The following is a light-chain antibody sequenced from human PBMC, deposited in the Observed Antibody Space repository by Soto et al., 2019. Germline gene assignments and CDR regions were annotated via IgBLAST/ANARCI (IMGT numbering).Light chain of an antibody. CDR2: GAS. CDR3: QQYSSSPYT. CDR1: QTVSSGY. Sequence: EIVLTQSPVTLSLSPGARATLSCGASQTVSSGYLAWYQQRPGLAPRLLIYGASSRATGIPDRFSGSGSGTDFSLTISRLEPEDFAVYYCQQYSSSPYTFGQGTKVDIK. J-gene: IGKJ2*01. V-gene: IGKV3D-20*01.